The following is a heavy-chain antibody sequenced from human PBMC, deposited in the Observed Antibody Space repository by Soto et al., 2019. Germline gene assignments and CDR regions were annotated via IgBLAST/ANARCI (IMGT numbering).Heavy chain of an antibody. D-gene: IGHD5-18*01. CDR2: ILPIFGTP. CDR3: ATPPEALDTAMLKGLAH. J-gene: IGHJ1*01. Sequence: SVKVSCKASGGTFSNSAIIWVRQAPGQGLEWMGGILPIFGTPNYAQKFQGRLTISADEFSSTAYMELNILRSEDTAVYYCATPPEALDTAMLKGLAHWGQG. V-gene: IGHV1-69*13. CDR1: GGTFSNSA.